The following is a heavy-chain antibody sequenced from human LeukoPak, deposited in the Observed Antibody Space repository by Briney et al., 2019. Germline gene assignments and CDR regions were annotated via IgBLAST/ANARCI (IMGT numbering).Heavy chain of an antibody. V-gene: IGHV1-18*01. J-gene: IGHJ6*03. CDR2: ISAYNGNT. D-gene: IGHD1-26*01. Sequence: GASVKVSCKASGYTFTSYGISWVRQAPRQGLEWMGWISAYNGNTNYAQKLQGRVTMTTDTSTSTAYMELRSLRSDDTAVYYCARDSGSYSGDYYYYMDVWGKGTTVTVSS. CDR3: ARDSGSYSGDYYYYMDV. CDR1: GYTFTSYG.